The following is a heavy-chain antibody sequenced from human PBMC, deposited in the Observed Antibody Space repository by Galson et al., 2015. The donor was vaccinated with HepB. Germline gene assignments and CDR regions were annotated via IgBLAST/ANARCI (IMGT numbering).Heavy chain of an antibody. D-gene: IGHD1-26*01. CDR2: INPNSGGT. J-gene: IGHJ4*02. V-gene: IGHV1-2*02. CDR1: GYTFTGYY. Sequence: SVKVSCKASGYTFTGYYMHWVRQAPGQGLEWMGWINPNSGGTNYAQKFQGRVTMTRDTSISTAYMELSRLRSDDTAVYYCARVPQWELFDYFDYWGQGTLVTVSS. CDR3: ARVPQWELFDYFDY.